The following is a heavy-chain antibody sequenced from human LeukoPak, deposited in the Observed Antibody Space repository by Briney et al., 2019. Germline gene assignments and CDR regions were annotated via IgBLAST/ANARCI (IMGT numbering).Heavy chain of an antibody. CDR3: ARWGNGGNSLDY. Sequence: SVKVSCKASGGTFSSYAISWVRQAPGQGLEWMGGIIPIFGTANYAQKFQGRVTITTDESTSTAYMELSSLRSEDTAVYYCARWGNGGNSLDYWGQGTLVTVSS. D-gene: IGHD4-23*01. V-gene: IGHV1-69*05. CDR1: GGTFSSYA. CDR2: IIPIFGTA. J-gene: IGHJ4*02.